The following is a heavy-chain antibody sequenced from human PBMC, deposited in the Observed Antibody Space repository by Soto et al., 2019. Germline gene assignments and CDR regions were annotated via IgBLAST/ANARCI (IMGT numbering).Heavy chain of an antibody. CDR2: ISAYNGNT. J-gene: IGHJ4*02. CDR3: ERTGRQEVTTVTPTDFDY. Sequence: QVQLVQSGAEVKKPGASVKVSCKASGYTFTSYGISWVRQSPGQGLEWMGWISAYNGNTNYAQKLQGRVTMTTDTSTSTAYMELRSLRSDDTAVYYCERTGRQEVTTVTPTDFDYWGQGTLVTVSS. CDR1: GYTFTSYG. D-gene: IGHD4-17*01. V-gene: IGHV1-18*01.